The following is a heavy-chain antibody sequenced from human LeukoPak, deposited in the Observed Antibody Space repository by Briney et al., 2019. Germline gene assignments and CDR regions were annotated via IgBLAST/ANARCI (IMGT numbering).Heavy chain of an antibody. V-gene: IGHV3-23*01. J-gene: IGHJ4*02. CDR2: ISGSGGST. CDR3: AKVVGYSGYDEGPDY. Sequence: HPGGSLRLSCAASGFTFSSYAMSWVRQAPGKGLEWVSAISGSGGSTYYADSVKGRFTISRDNSKNTLYLQMDSLRAEDMAVYYCAKVVGYSGYDEGPDYWGQGTLVTVSS. CDR1: GFTFSSYA. D-gene: IGHD5-12*01.